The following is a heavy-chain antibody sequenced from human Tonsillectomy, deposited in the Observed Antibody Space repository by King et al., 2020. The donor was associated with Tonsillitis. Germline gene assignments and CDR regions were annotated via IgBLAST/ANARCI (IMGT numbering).Heavy chain of an antibody. V-gene: IGHV4-38-2*02. Sequence: QLQESGPGLVKPSETLSLPCTVSGYSISSGYYWGWIRQPPGKGLEWIGSIYHSGSTYYNPSLKSRVTISVDTSKNQFSLKLSPVTAADTAVYYCASSTSTVVRTHDYWGQGTLVTVSS. CDR1: GYSISSGYY. D-gene: IGHD4-23*01. J-gene: IGHJ4*02. CDR3: ASSTSTVVRTHDY. CDR2: IYHSGST.